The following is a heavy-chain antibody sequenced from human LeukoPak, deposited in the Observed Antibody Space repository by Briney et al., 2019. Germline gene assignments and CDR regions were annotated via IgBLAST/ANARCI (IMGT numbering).Heavy chain of an antibody. CDR1: GGSISSYY. D-gene: IGHD6-19*01. V-gene: IGHV4-4*07. CDR3: ARNRYSSGWYEY. CDR2: ISTSGST. J-gene: IGHJ4*02. Sequence: SETLSLTCTVSGGSISSYYWSWIRQPAGKGLESIGHISTSGSTNYNPSLKSRVTMSVDTSKNQFSLKLSSVTAADTAVYYCARNRYSSGWYEYWGQGTLVTVSS.